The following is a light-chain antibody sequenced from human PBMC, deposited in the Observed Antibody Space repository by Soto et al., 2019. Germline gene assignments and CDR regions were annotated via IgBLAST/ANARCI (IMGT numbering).Light chain of an antibody. V-gene: IGKV1-39*01. CDR2: AAS. CDR3: QQSYSTPRT. CDR1: QSISSY. J-gene: IGKJ1*01. Sequence: QMTQSPSSLSASVGDRVTITCRASQSISSYLNWYQQKPGKAPNLLIYAASSLQSGVPSRFSGSGSGTDFTLTISSLQPEDFATYYCQQSYSTPRTFGQGTKVEI.